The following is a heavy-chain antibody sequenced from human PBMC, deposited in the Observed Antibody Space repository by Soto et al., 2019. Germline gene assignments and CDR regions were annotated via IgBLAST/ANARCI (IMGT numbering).Heavy chain of an antibody. Sequence: GASVKVSCKASGYTFTSYGISWVRQAPGQGLEWMGWVSAYNGNTNYAQKLQGRVTMTTDTSTSTAYMELRSLRSDDTAVYYCAREERRWCWSGYYTDGMDCWGQGPTVTVSS. CDR1: GYTFTSYG. CDR3: AREERRWCWSGYYTDGMDC. J-gene: IGHJ6*02. D-gene: IGHD3-3*01. CDR2: VSAYNGNT. V-gene: IGHV1-18*01.